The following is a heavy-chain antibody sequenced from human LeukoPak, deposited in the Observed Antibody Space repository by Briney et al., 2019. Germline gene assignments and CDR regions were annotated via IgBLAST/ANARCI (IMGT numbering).Heavy chain of an antibody. D-gene: IGHD3-10*01. Sequence: ASVKVSCKASGYTFTDYYMHWVRQAPGQGLEWMGWINTNSGDTKYAQKFQGRVTMTRDTSITTGYMELSSLRSDDTAIYFCARVTYYYGSGRQDEFDYWGQGTLVTVSS. CDR1: GYTFTDYY. CDR2: INTNSGDT. CDR3: ARVTYYYGSGRQDEFDY. V-gene: IGHV1-2*02. J-gene: IGHJ4*02.